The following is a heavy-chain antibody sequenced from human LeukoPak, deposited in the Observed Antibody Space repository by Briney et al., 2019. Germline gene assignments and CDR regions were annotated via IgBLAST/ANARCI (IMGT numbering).Heavy chain of an antibody. CDR1: GGSISSSSYY. CDR2: IYYSGST. CDR3: AREPPYYGDYGGVIY. J-gene: IGHJ4*02. D-gene: IGHD4-17*01. Sequence: SETLSLTCTVSGGSISSSSYYWGWIRQPPGKGLEWIGSIYYSGSTYYNPSLKSRVTISVDTSKNQFSLKLSSVTAADTGVYYCAREPPYYGDYGGVIYWGQGTLVTVSS. V-gene: IGHV4-39*07.